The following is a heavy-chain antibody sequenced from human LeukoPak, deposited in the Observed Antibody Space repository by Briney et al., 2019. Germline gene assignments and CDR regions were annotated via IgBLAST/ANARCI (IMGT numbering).Heavy chain of an antibody. CDR2: INHSGST. CDR3: ASLTGTTDYYYYYMDV. V-gene: IGHV4-34*01. D-gene: IGHD1-20*01. J-gene: IGHJ6*03. Sequence: SETLSLTCAVYGGSFTDYYWSWIRQPPGKGLEWIAEINHSGSTNYNPSLKSRVTISVDTSKNQFSLKLSSVTAADTAVYYCASLTGTTDYYYYYMDVWGKGTTVTVSS. CDR1: GGSFTDYY.